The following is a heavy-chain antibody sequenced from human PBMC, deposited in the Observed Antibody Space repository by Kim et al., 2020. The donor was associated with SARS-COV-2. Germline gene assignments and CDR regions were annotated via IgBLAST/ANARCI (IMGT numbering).Heavy chain of an antibody. V-gene: IGHV3-23*01. J-gene: IGHJ2*01. Sequence: YADYVKGRFTISRDNPKNTLFLQMNSLRAGDTAVYYCAKGAAAGYWYFDLWGRGTLVTVSS. D-gene: IGHD6-13*01. CDR3: AKGAAAGYWYFDL.